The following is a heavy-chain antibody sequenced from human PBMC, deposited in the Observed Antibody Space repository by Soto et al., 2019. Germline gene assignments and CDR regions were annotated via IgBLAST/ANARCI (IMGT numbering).Heavy chain of an antibody. J-gene: IGHJ3*02. Sequence: GGSLRLSCAASGFIFSSYGMNWVRQAPGKGLEWVAVISFDGSFKYYADSVKGRFTISRDNSKNTLYLQINSLRTEDTAVYYCAPIAAPPAFNIWGQGTMVTVSS. CDR3: APIAAPPAFNI. CDR2: ISFDGSFK. CDR1: GFIFSSYG. V-gene: IGHV3-30*03. D-gene: IGHD6-13*01.